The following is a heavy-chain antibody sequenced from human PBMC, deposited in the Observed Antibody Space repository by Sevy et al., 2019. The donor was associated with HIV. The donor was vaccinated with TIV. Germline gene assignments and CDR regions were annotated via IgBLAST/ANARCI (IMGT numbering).Heavy chain of an antibody. V-gene: IGHV3-21*01. CDR3: ARIRLQFLWGEFDF. D-gene: IGHD3-3*01. J-gene: IGHJ4*02. Sequence: GGSLRLSCAASGFTFSGYTMNWVRQAPGKGLEWVSSISSDTNYINYADSVKGRFTISRDNAKDSLDLQMNSLRAEDTAVYYCARIRLQFLWGEFDFWGQGTLVTVSS. CDR2: ISSDTNYI. CDR1: GFTFSGYT.